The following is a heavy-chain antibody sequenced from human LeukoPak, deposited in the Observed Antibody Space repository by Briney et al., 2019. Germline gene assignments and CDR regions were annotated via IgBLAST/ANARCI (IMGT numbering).Heavy chain of an antibody. Sequence: SETLSLTCTVSGGSISSGDYYWSWIRQPPGKGLEWIGYIYYSGSTYYNPSLKSRVTISVDTSKNQFSLKLSSVTAADTAVYYCARVRAIFGVVTHCFDYWGQGTLVTVSS. CDR2: IYYSGST. CDR1: GGSISSGDYY. V-gene: IGHV4-30-4*08. D-gene: IGHD3-3*01. CDR3: ARVRAIFGVVTHCFDY. J-gene: IGHJ4*02.